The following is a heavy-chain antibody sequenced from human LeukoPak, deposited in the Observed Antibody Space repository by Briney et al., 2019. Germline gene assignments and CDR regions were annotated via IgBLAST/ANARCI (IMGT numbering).Heavy chain of an antibody. D-gene: IGHD4-11*01. CDR3: ARERDSAFDS. J-gene: IGHJ4*02. V-gene: IGHV3-23*01. CDR2: ISGSGGST. CDR1: GFTFSSYA. Sequence: SGGSLRLSCAASGFTFSSYAMSWVRQAPGKGLEWVSAISGSGGSTYYAGSVKGRFIISRDNSKNTLYVQMNSLRAEDTAIYYCARERDSAFDSWGQGTLVTVSS.